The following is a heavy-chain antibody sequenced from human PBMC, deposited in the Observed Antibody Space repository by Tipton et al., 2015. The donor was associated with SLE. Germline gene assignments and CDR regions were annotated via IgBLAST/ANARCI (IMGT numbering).Heavy chain of an antibody. CDR2: IIPIFGTA. V-gene: IGHV1-69*13. CDR1: GYTFTGYY. D-gene: IGHD3-22*01. CDR3: ARAHPYYDSSGYPHDAFDI. Sequence: QLVQSGPEVRKPGASVKVSCKASGYTFTGYYMHWVRQAPGQGLEWMGGIIPIFGTANYAQKFQGRVTITADESTSTAYMELSSLRSEDTAVYYCARAHPYYDSSGYPHDAFDIWGQGTMVTVSS. J-gene: IGHJ3*02.